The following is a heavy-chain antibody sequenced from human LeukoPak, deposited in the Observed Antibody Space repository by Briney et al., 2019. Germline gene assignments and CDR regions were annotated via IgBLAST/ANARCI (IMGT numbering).Heavy chain of an antibody. CDR3: ARRIQGMAPYYFDY. CDR1: GFTSSSYW. D-gene: IGHD5-24*01. J-gene: IGHJ4*02. V-gene: IGHV3-74*01. CDR2: INSDGGST. Sequence: PGGSLRLSCTASGFTSSSYWMHWVRQAPGKGLVWVPRINSDGGSTSYADSVKGRFTISRDNAKNTLYLQMNSLRAEDTAVYYCARRIQGMAPYYFDYWGQGTLVTVSS.